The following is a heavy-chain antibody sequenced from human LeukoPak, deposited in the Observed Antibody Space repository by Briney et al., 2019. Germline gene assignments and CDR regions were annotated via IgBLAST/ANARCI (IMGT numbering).Heavy chain of an antibody. J-gene: IGHJ3*02. CDR3: ARLASPDFWSGYYKGDAFDI. V-gene: IGHV3-30*03. CDR2: ISYDGSNK. Sequence: GGSLRLSCAASGFTFSSYGMHWVRQAPGKGLEWVAVISYDGSNKYYADSVKGRFTISRDNAKNSLYLQMNSLRAEDTAVYYCARLASPDFWSGYYKGDAFDIWGQGTMVTVSS. D-gene: IGHD3-3*01. CDR1: GFTFSSYG.